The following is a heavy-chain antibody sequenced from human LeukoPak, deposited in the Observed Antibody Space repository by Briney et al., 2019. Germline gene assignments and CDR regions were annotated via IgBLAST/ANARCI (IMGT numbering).Heavy chain of an antibody. D-gene: IGHD4-23*01. CDR1: GGSISSHN. CDR2: VSYSGTT. Sequence: PSETLSLNCTVSGGSISSHNWCWIRQPPGKGLEWIGYVSYSGTTNYNPSLKSRATISLDTSKIQFSLKLSSVTAADTAVYYCARDTAVSLWGQGTLVTVSS. J-gene: IGHJ4*02. V-gene: IGHV4-59*11. CDR3: ARDTAVSL.